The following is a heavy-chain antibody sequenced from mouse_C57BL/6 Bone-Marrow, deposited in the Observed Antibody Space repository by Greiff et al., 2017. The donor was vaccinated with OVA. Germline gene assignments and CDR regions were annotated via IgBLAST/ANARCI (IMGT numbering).Heavy chain of an antibody. CDR1: GYTFTSYW. V-gene: IGHV1-69*01. Sequence: QVQLQQPGAELVMPGASVKLSCKASGYTFTSYWMHWVKQRPGQGLEWIGEIDPSDSYINYNQKFKGKSTLTVDKSSSTDYMQISSLTSEDTAVYYCSTLLYYGSSAYYFDYWGQGTTLTVSS. D-gene: IGHD1-1*01. J-gene: IGHJ2*01. CDR2: IDPSDSYI. CDR3: STLLYYGSSAYYFDY.